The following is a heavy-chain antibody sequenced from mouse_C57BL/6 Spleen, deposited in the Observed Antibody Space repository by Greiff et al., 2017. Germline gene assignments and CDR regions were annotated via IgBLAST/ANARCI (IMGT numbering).Heavy chain of an antibody. V-gene: IGHV1-9*01. CDR3: ARPRYYGGSNGFAY. CDR2: ILPGSGSP. CDR1: GYTFTGYW. J-gene: IGHJ3*01. D-gene: IGHD1-1*01. Sequence: QVHVKQSGAELMKPGASVKLSCKATGYTFTGYWIAWLNRRPGHGLEWFGEILPGSGSPNYNEKFKGKATFTADTATNTAYMQLSSLTTEDSAIYYCARPRYYGGSNGFAYWGQGTLVTVSA.